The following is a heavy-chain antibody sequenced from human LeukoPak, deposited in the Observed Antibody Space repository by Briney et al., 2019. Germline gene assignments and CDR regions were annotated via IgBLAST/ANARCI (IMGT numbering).Heavy chain of an antibody. Sequence: GGSLRLSCAASGFTVTSNYMSWVRQAPGKGLEWVSVIYSGGSTYYADSVKGRFTISKDNSKNTLYLQMNSLRAEDTAVYYCARGFPGAQAYFDYWGREPWSPSPQ. J-gene: IGHJ4*02. CDR3: ARGFPGAQAYFDY. CDR2: IYSGGST. CDR1: GFTVTSNY. D-gene: IGHD3-10*01. V-gene: IGHV3-53*01.